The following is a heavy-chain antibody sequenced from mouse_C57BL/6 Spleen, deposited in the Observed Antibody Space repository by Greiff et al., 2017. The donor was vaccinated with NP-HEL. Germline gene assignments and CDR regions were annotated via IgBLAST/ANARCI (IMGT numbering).Heavy chain of an antibody. J-gene: IGHJ4*01. V-gene: IGHV1-82*01. D-gene: IGHD2-1*01. Sequence: QVQLKQSGPELVKPGASVKISCKASGYAFSSSWMNWVKQRPGKGLEWIGRMYPGDGDTNYNGKFKGKATLTADKSSSTAYMQLSSLTSEDSAVYFCARGVYYGAMDYWGQGTSVTVSS. CDR1: GYAFSSSW. CDR2: MYPGDGDT. CDR3: ARGVYYGAMDY.